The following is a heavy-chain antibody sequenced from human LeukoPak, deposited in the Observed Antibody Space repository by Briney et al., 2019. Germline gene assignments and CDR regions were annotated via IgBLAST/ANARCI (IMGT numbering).Heavy chain of an antibody. Sequence: SCKASGYTFTSYDINWVRQAPGKGLEWVAFISYDGSNKYYADSVKGRFTISRDNSKNTLYLQMNSLRPEDTAVYYCTRVEWLLGPFDYWGQGTLVTVSS. J-gene: IGHJ4*02. CDR3: TRVEWLLGPFDY. CDR2: ISYDGSNK. CDR1: GYTFTSYD. D-gene: IGHD5-12*01. V-gene: IGHV3-30-3*01.